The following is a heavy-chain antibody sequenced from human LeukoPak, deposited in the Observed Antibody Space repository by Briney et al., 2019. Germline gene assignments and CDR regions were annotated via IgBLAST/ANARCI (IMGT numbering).Heavy chain of an antibody. J-gene: IGHJ5*02. CDR3: ARVYDILTGYSDWFDP. Sequence: ASVKVSCKASGYTFTSYGISWVRQAPGQGLEWMGWINPNSGGTNYAQKFQGRVTMTRDTSISTAYMELSRLRSDDTAVYYCARVYDILTGYSDWFDPWGQGTLVIVSS. V-gene: IGHV1-2*02. D-gene: IGHD3-9*01. CDR2: INPNSGGT. CDR1: GYTFTSYG.